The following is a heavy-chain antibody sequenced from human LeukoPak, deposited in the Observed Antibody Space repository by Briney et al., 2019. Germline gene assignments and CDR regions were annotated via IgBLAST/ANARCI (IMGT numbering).Heavy chain of an antibody. CDR2: IKQDGSEK. J-gene: IGHJ4*02. Sequence: GGSLRLSCAASGFTFSSYWMSWVRQAPGKGLEWVANIKQDGSEKYYMDSVKGRFTISRDNVKNSLYLQMNSLRAEDTAVYYCGTTVTTGRRYWGQGTLVTVSS. V-gene: IGHV3-7*01. CDR3: GTTVTTGRRY. CDR1: GFTFSSYW. D-gene: IGHD4-17*01.